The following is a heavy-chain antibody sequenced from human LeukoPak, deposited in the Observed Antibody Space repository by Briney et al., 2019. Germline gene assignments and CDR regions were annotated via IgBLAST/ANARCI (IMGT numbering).Heavy chain of an antibody. CDR1: GGSFSSGGYY. V-gene: IGHV4-31*03. Sequence: SETLSLTCTVSGGSFSSGGYYWSWPPQHPGLGLEWIGNIYYSGSTYSNPSLKSRVTISVDTSKNQFSLKLSSVTATGTAVDYCARVGWLRTINWFDPGGQGTLVTVSS. J-gene: IGHJ5*02. CDR3: ARVGWLRTINWFDP. CDR2: IYYSGST. D-gene: IGHD5-12*01.